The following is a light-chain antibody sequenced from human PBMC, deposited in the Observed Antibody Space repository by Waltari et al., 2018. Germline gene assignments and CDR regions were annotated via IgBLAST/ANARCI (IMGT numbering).Light chain of an antibody. CDR1: SSDVGGYNS. V-gene: IGLV2-11*01. Sequence: QSALTQPRSVSGSPGQSVTISCTGTSSDVGGYNSVSWYQPHPGKAPNLMIYDATKRPSGVPDRFSGSKSGNTASLTISGLQAEDEADYYCCSYAGSYTWVFGGGTKVTVL. CDR3: CSYAGSYTWV. J-gene: IGLJ3*02. CDR2: DAT.